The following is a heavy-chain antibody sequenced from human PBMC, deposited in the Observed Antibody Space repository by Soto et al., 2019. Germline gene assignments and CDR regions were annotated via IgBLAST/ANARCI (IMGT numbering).Heavy chain of an antibody. CDR2: INAGNGNT. D-gene: IGHD1-20*01. CDR1: GYTFTNYA. J-gene: IGHJ5*02. Sequence: QVQLVQAGAEEKKPGASVKVSCKASGYTFTNYAMDWVRQAPGQRLEWMGWINAGNGNTKYSQNFQGRVTITRDASASTDYKELGSLRFEDTAVYSCARGKRYNWNHGWFNPWGQGTLVTVSS. V-gene: IGHV1-3*05. CDR3: ARGKRYNWNHGWFNP.